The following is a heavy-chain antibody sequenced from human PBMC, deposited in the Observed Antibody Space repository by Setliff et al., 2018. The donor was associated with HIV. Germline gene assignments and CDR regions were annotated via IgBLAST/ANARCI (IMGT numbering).Heavy chain of an antibody. CDR3: ARQPTDTSGYNNWFDS. V-gene: IGHV5-51*01. CDR1: GYTFTNYW. CDR2: IYPGDSDT. J-gene: IGHJ5*01. Sequence: GESLKISCRGSGYTFTNYWIGWVRQMPGRGLEWMGIIYPGDSDTRYSPSFEGQVTMSADKSINTAYLQWNSLKASDTAMYYCARQPTDTSGYNNWFDSWGQGTRVTVPQ. D-gene: IGHD3-3*01.